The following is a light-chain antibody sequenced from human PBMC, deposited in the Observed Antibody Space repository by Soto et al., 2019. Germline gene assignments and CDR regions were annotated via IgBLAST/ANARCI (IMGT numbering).Light chain of an antibody. V-gene: IGKV2-30*01. CDR1: QSLVYSDGNTY. CDR3: MQGISFT. Sequence: IVLTQSPLSLSVTLGQPASISCRSSQSLVYSDGNTYLNWFHQRPGQSPRRLIHKVSSRDSGVPDRFSGSGSDTDFTLSISRVEADDVGVFYCMQGISFTFGQGTRVEIK. CDR2: KVS. J-gene: IGKJ1*01.